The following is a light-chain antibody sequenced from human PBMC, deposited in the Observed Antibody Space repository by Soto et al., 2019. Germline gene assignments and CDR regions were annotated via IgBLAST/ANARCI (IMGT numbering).Light chain of an antibody. CDR3: CSYAGSSTLYV. Sequence: QSALTQPASVSGSPGQSITVSCTGTKNNLGSYDLVSWYQQHPGKAPKLMIYEGSKRPSGVSNRFSGSKSGNTASLTISGLQAEDEADYYCCSYAGSSTLYVFGPGTKLTVL. J-gene: IGLJ1*01. CDR2: EGS. V-gene: IGLV2-23*01. CDR1: KNNLGSYDL.